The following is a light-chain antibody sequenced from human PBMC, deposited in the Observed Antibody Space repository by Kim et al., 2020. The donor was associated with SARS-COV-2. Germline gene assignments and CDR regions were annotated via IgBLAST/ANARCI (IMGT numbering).Light chain of an antibody. CDR3: NSRDSSGNHLEV. V-gene: IGLV3-19*01. J-gene: IGLJ1*01. Sequence: LGQTVMITCQGDSLRSYYASWYQQKPGQAPVLVIYGKNNRPSGIPDRFSGSSSGNTASLTITGAQAEDEADCYCNSRDSSGNHLEVFGTGTKVTVL. CDR1: SLRSYY. CDR2: GKN.